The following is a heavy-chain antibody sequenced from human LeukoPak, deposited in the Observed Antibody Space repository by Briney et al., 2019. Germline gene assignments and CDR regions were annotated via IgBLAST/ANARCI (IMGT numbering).Heavy chain of an antibody. D-gene: IGHD6-13*01. CDR1: GFTFSSYW. CDR2: IKQDGSEK. CDR3: ARQSSGIAATDKIDY. J-gene: IGHJ4*02. V-gene: IGHV3-7*01. Sequence: PGGSLRLSCAASGFTFSSYWMSWVRQAPGKGLEWVANIKQDGSEKYYVDSVKGRFTISRDDAKESLYLQMNSLRAEDTAIYYCARQSSGIAATDKIDYWGQGALVTVSS.